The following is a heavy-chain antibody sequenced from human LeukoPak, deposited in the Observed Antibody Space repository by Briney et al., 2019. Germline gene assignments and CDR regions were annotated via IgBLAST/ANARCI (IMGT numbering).Heavy chain of an antibody. V-gene: IGHV3-30*02. Sequence: GGSLRLSCAASGFTFSSYGMHWVRQAPGKGLEWVAFIRYDGSNKYYADSVKGRFTVSRDNAKNSLYLQMNSLRAEDTAVYYCARGPPIAAAVISRYYYMDVWGKGTTVTVSS. CDR3: ARGPPIAAAVISRYYYMDV. CDR1: GFTFSSYG. D-gene: IGHD6-13*01. CDR2: IRYDGSNK. J-gene: IGHJ6*03.